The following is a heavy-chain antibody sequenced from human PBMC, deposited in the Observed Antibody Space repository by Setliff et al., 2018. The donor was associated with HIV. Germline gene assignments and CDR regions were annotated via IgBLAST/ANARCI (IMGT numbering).Heavy chain of an antibody. V-gene: IGHV1-69*05. CDR3: ARTSGDAYNYEGAFDV. CDR1: GDTFNNYG. D-gene: IGHD5-12*01. Sequence: GASVKVSCKVSGDTFNNYGLNWVRQAPGQGLEWMGGIIPIFKSADYAQKFQGRVTITTDESTSTAYMDLSSLKSADTAIYYCARTSGDAYNYEGAFDVWGQGTLVTVSS. CDR2: IIPIFKSA. J-gene: IGHJ3*01.